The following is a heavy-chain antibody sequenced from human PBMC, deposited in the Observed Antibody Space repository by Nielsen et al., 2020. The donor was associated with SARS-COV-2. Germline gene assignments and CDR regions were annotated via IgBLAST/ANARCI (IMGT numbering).Heavy chain of an antibody. CDR3: AKVLGYYYDSSGYDY. J-gene: IGHJ4*02. CDR2: ISWNSGSI. D-gene: IGHD3-22*01. V-gene: IGHV3-9*01. CDR1: GFTFDDYA. Sequence: GGSLRLSCAASGFTFDDYAMHWVRQAPGKGLEWVSGISWNSGSIGYADSVKGRFTISRDNAKNSLYLQMSSLRAEDTALYYCAKVLGYYYDSSGYDYWGQGTLVTVSS.